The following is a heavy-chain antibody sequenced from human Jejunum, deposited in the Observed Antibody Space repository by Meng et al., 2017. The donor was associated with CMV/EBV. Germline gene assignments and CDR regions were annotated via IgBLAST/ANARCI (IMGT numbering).Heavy chain of an antibody. J-gene: IGHJ4*02. CDR3: TRASVGATSFDY. CDR2: IRNKADGHTT. Sequence: VCGITFSDHCMDWVRQAPEKGLGWVGHIRNKADGHTTEYAASVKGRFTISRDDSQNSLYLQMKGLKTEDSAVYYCTRASVGATSFDYWSQGTLVTVSS. CDR1: GITFSDHC. V-gene: IGHV3-72*01. D-gene: IGHD1-26*01.